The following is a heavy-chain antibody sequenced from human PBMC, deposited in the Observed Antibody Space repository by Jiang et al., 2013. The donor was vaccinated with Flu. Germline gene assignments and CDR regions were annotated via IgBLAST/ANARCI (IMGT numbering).Heavy chain of an antibody. D-gene: IGHD5-24*01. CDR3: ARNVEMATIGLHAFDI. J-gene: IGHJ3*02. V-gene: IGHV3-53*01. CDR1: GFTVSSNY. CDR2: IYSGGST. Sequence: VQLLESGGGLIQPGGSLRLSCAASGFTVSSNYMSWVRQAPGKGLEWVSVIYSGGSTYYADSVKGRFTISRDNSKNTLYLQMNSLRAEDTAVYYCARNVEMATIGLHAFDIWGQGTMVTVSS.